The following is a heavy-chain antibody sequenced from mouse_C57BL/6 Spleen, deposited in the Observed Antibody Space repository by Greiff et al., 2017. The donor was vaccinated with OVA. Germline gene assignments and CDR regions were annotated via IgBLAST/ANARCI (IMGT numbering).Heavy chain of an antibody. CDR1: GYTFTSYW. D-gene: IGHD2-13*01. V-gene: IGHV1-61*01. CDR3: ARSGGDEFAY. CDR2: IYPSDSET. J-gene: IGHJ3*01. Sequence: QVQLQQPGAELVRPGSSVKLSCKASGYTFTSYWMDWVKQRPGQGLEWIGNIYPSDSETHYNQKFKDKATLTVDKSSSTAYMQLSSLTSEDSAVYYCARSGGDEFAYWGQGTLVTVSA.